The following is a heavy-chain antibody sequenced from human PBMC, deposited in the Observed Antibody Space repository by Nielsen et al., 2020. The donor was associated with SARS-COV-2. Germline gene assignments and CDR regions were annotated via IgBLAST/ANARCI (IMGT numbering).Heavy chain of an antibody. D-gene: IGHD3-9*01. CDR3: ARVSLHDVLTSSIDY. J-gene: IGHJ4*02. Sequence: ASVKVSCKASGYTFTSHYIHWVRQAPGQGLEWMGVINPGGGGTSYTQRFHGRFTMTRDTSTSTVYMELSRLTHEDTAVYYCARVSLHDVLTSSIDYWGQGSLVTVSS. CDR2: INPGGGGT. V-gene: IGHV1-46*01. CDR1: GYTFTSHY.